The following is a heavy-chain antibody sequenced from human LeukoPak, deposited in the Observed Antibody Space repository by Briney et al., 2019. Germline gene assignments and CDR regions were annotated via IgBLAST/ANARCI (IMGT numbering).Heavy chain of an antibody. CDR3: ARQSPYDFWSGLGPYYYYYGMDL. Sequence: PSETLSLTCTVSGGSISSYYWSWIRQPAGKGLEWIGRIYTSGSTDYNPSLKSRVTMSVDTSKNQFSLKLSSVTAADTAVYYCARQSPYDFWSGLGPYYYYYGMDLWGQGTTVTVSS. CDR1: GGSISSYY. J-gene: IGHJ6*02. D-gene: IGHD3-3*01. V-gene: IGHV4-4*07. CDR2: IYTSGST.